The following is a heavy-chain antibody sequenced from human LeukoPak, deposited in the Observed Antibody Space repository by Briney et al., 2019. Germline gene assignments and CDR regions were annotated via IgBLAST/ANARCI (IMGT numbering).Heavy chain of an antibody. CDR1: GFTFSTYA. J-gene: IGHJ4*02. CDR3: AKGYCSSTSCYGLDY. CDR2: IRYDGSNK. Sequence: GGSLRLSCAASGFTFSTYAMSRVRQAPGKGLEWVAFIRYDGSNKYYADSVKGRFTISRDNSKNTLYLQMNSLRAEDTAVYYCAKGYCSSTSCYGLDYWGQGTLVTVSS. V-gene: IGHV3-30*02. D-gene: IGHD2-2*01.